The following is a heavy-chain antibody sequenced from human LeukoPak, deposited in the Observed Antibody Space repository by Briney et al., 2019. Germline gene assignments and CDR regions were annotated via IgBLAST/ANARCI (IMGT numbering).Heavy chain of an antibody. D-gene: IGHD6-6*01. J-gene: IGHJ4*02. CDR3: ASFQYQGLVRDY. V-gene: IGHV3-21*01. CDR2: ISSSSSYI. CDR1: GFTFSSYS. Sequence: PGGSLRLSCAASGFTFSSYSMNWVRQAPGKGLEWVSSISSSSSYIYYADSVKGRFTISRDNAKNSLYLQMNSLRAEDTAVYYCASFQYQGLVRDYWGQGTLVTVSS.